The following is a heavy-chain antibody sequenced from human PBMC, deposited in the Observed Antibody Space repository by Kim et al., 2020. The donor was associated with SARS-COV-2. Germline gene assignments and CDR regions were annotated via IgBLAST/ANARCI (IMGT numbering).Heavy chain of an antibody. D-gene: IGHD2-15*01. CDR1: GYTFTSYA. V-gene: IGHV1-3*01. J-gene: IGHJ6*02. CDR2: INAGNGNT. CDR3: AREYQVVVAATIMHYYYGMDV. Sequence: ASVKVSCKASGYTFTSYAMHWVRQAPGQRLEWMGWINAGNGNTKYSQKFQGRVTITRDTSASTAYMELSSLRSEDTAVYYCAREYQVVVAATIMHYYYGMDVWGQGTTVTVSS.